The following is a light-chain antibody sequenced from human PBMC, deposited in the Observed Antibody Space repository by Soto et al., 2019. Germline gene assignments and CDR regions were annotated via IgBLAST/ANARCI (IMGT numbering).Light chain of an antibody. CDR1: QSISNW. V-gene: IGKV1-5*01. CDR2: HAS. J-gene: IGKJ1*01. CDR3: QQYTNTNNPWM. Sequence: DIQMTQSPSTLPASVGDRVTITCRASQSISNWLAWYQQKPGTAPKVLIYHASNLQSGVPSRFSGSGSGTEFTLTISSLQPDDSATYYCQQYTNTNNPWMFGQGTKVDIK.